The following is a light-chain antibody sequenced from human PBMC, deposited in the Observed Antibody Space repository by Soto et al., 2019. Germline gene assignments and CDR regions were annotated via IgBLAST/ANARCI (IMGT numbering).Light chain of an antibody. Sequence: EIVLTQSPATLSVSPGESVTLSCRASETLISFLAWYQQKPGQAPRLLIYGASTRPTGVTARFSGSGSATDFTLTISSLQSEDFAVYYCQSYNDSPFAVGQGTKLEI. J-gene: IGKJ2*01. CDR2: GAS. CDR3: QSYNDSPFA. V-gene: IGKV3-15*01. CDR1: ETLISF.